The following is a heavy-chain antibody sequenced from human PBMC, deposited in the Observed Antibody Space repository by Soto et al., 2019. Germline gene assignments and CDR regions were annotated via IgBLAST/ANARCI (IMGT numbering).Heavy chain of an antibody. CDR3: ARALGSIFAVVPPSGRYYYYGMDV. CDR2: IIPIFGTR. CDR1: GGTFSNYA. V-gene: IGHV1-69*13. D-gene: IGHD3-3*01. Sequence: SVKVSCKASGGTFSNYAITWVRQAPGQGLEWLGRIIPIFGTRDYAQKFQGRLTISADESTTTAYMELSSLRSEDTAVYYCARALGSIFAVVPPSGRYYYYGMDVWGQGTTVTVSS. J-gene: IGHJ6*02.